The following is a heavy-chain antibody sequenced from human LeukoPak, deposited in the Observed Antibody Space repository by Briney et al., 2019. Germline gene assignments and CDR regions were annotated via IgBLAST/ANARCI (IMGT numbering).Heavy chain of an antibody. CDR2: IYYSGTT. J-gene: IGHJ6*02. Sequence: SETLSVTCTVSGGSISYYYWSWIRQSPGKGLEWIGYIYYSGTTNYNPSLKSRVTISVDTSKNQFSLQLRSVTAADTAVYYCAREDPQTTVPEGMDVWGQGTTVTVSS. CDR1: GGSISYYY. V-gene: IGHV4-59*01. D-gene: IGHD4-17*01. CDR3: AREDPQTTVPEGMDV.